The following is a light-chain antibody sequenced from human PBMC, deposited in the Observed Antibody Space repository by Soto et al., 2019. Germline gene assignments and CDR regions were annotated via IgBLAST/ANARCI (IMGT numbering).Light chain of an antibody. CDR1: QSVSSSF. Sequence: EIVLTQSPGTLSLSPGERATLSCRASQSVSSSFLAWYQQTPGPSPRLLIYGASSTATGIPDRFSGSGSGTDFTLTISRLEPEDFAVYYCQQYGSLPRTFGQGTKVEIK. V-gene: IGKV3-20*01. CDR2: GAS. CDR3: QQYGSLPRT. J-gene: IGKJ1*01.